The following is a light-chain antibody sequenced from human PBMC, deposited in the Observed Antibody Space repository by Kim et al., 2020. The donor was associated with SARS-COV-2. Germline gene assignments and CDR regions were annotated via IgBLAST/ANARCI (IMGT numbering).Light chain of an antibody. Sequence: SYELTQPPSVSVAPGKTARITCGGNNIGSKSVHWYQQKPGQAPVLVIYYDSDRPSGIPERFSGSNSGNTATLTISGVEAGDEADYYCQVWDSSSAYVFGTGTKVTVL. J-gene: IGLJ1*01. V-gene: IGLV3-21*04. CDR2: YDS. CDR1: NIGSKS. CDR3: QVWDSSSAYV.